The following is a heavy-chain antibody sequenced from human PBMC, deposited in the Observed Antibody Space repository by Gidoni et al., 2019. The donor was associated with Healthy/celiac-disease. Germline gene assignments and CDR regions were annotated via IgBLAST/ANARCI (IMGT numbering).Heavy chain of an antibody. J-gene: IGHJ6*02. D-gene: IGHD3-16*01. CDR1: GYTFTGYD. V-gene: IGHV1-2*02. CDR2: INPNSGGT. CDR3: ARLRGAISGSYAHYGMDV. Sequence: QVQLVQSGAEVKKPGASVKVSCKASGYTFTGYDMHWVRQAPGQGLEWMGWINPNSGGTNYAQKFQGRVTMTRDTSISTAYMELSRLRSDDTAVYYCARLRGAISGSYAHYGMDVWGQGTTVTVSS.